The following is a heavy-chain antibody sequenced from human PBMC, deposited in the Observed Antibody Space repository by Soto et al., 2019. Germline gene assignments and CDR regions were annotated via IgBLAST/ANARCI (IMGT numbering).Heavy chain of an antibody. J-gene: IGHJ3*02. CDR3: ARTVWFGGIDI. CDR1: GGSISSSSYY. D-gene: IGHD3-10*01. V-gene: IGHV4-39*01. Sequence: SETLSLTCTVSGGSISSSSYYWGWIRQPPGKGLEWIGSIYHSGRTYYNPSLKSRVTISVDTSKNQFSLKLSSVTAADTAVYYCARTVWFGGIDIWGQGTMVTVSS. CDR2: IYHSGRT.